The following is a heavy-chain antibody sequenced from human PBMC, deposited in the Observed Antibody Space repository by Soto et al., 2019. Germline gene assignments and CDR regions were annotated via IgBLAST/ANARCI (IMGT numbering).Heavy chain of an antibody. CDR3: ARDELLWFMDQGVLVS. J-gene: IGHJ4*02. CDR1: GYTFTSCG. Sequence: GAALKFAGSGSGYTFTSCGISWVRQAPGQGLEWMGWISAYNGNTNYAQKLQGRVTMTTDTSTSTAYMELRSLRSDDTAVYYCARDELLWFMDQGVLVSWVQGTLVTVFS. D-gene: IGHD3-10*01. CDR2: ISAYNGNT. V-gene: IGHV1-18*04.